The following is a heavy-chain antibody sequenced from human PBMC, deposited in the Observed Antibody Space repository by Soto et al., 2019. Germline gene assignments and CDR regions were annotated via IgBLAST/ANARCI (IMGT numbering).Heavy chain of an antibody. CDR2: SHYSGDT. Sequence: TLSLTCTVTGGPFPNGGYYWSWIRQEPGKGLEWIGYSHYSGDTSYNPSLRSRVTISTDTSKTQFSLRLRSVTSADTAVYYCARGDSQVSSVFDYWGQGMLVTV. CDR1: GGPFPNGGYY. D-gene: IGHD3-16*01. V-gene: IGHV4-31*03. CDR3: ARGDSQVSSVFDY. J-gene: IGHJ4*02.